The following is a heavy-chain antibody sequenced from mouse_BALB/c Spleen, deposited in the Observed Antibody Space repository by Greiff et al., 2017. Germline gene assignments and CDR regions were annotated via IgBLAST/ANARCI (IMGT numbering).Heavy chain of an antibody. J-gene: IGHJ4*01. CDR1: GFNIKDTY. Sequence: EVQLQQSGAELVKPGASVKLSCTASGFNIKDTYMHWVKQRPEQGLEWIGRIDPANGNTKYDPKFQGKATITADTSSNTAYLQLSSLTSEDTAVYDCARSEGITTEAMDDWGEGTSVTVSS. V-gene: IGHV14-3*02. D-gene: IGHD1-1*01. CDR2: IDPANGNT. CDR3: ARSEGITTEAMDD.